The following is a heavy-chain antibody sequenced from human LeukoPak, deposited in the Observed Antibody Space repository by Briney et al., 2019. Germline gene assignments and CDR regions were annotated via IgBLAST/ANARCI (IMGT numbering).Heavy chain of an antibody. CDR2: INHSGST. CDR3: ARGYNYDSSGYYIFDY. J-gene: IGHJ4*02. V-gene: IGHV4-34*01. CDR1: GGSFSGYY. D-gene: IGHD3-22*01. Sequence: SETLSLTCAVYGGSFSGYYWSWIRQPPGKGLEWIGEINHSGSTNHNPSLKSRVTISVDTSKNQFSLKLSSVTAADTAVYYCARGYNYDSSGYYIFDYWGQGTLVTVSS.